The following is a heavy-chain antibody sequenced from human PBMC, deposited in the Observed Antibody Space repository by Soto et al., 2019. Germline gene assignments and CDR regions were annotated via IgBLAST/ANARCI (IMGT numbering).Heavy chain of an antibody. CDR2: ISAYNGNT. CDR3: AREGPYYYDSSGYYYP. CDR1: GYTFTSYG. J-gene: IGHJ3*01. Sequence: QVPLVQSGAEVKKPGASVKVSCKASGYTFTSYGISWVRQAPGQGLEWMGWISAYNGNTSYAQKLQGRVTMTTDTSTSTAYMELRSLRSDDTAMYYCAREGPYYYDSSGYYYPWGQGTMVTVSS. D-gene: IGHD3-22*01. V-gene: IGHV1-18*01.